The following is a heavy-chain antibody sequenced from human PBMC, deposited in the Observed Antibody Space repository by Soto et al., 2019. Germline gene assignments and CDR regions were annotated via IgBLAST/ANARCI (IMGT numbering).Heavy chain of an antibody. V-gene: IGHV3-23*01. CDR2: ISGSGGST. D-gene: IGHD3-3*01. CDR1: GFTFSSYA. J-gene: IGHJ4*02. CDR3: AKDTPAIITIFGVASDY. Sequence: GGSLRLSCAASGFTFSSYAMSWVRQAPGKGLEWVSAISGSGGSTYYADSVKGRFTISRDNSKNTLYLQMNSLRAEDTAVYYCAKDTPAIITIFGVASDYWGQGTLVTVSS.